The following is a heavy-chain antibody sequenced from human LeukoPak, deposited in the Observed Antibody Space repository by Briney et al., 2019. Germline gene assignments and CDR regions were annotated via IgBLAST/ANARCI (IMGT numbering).Heavy chain of an antibody. CDR2: IKEDGREK. V-gene: IGHV3-7*01. CDR1: GFTFISFW. J-gene: IGHJ4*02. Sequence: GGSLRLSCAASGFTFISFWMSWIRQAPGKGLEGVANIKEDGREKYYVDSVKGRFTISRDNAKNSLYLQMNNLKAEDTAMYYCVRFMRGTIGGDNWGQGTLVTVSA. CDR3: VRFMRGTIGGDN. D-gene: IGHD3-16*01.